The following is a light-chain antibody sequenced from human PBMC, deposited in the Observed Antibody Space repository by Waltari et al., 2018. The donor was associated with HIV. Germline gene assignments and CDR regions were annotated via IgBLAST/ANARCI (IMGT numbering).Light chain of an antibody. Sequence: QSALTQPRSVSGSPGQSVTISCTGTTSDVGGYNYVAWYQHHPGTAPKLMIYDVSTRPSRGPDRFSGSKSGNTASLTISGLQAEDEADYYCCSYAGSYTFHWVFGGGTKLTVL. J-gene: IGLJ3*02. V-gene: IGLV2-11*01. CDR3: CSYAGSYTFHWV. CDR1: TSDVGGYNY. CDR2: DVS.